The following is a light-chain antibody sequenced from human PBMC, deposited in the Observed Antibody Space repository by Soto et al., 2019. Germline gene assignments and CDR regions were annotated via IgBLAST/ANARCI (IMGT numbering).Light chain of an antibody. CDR1: ENVNSN. J-gene: IGKJ4*01. CDR2: GAS. Sequence: EIVMTQSPATLSVSPGERATLSCRASENVNSNLAWYQQKPGQAPRLLIYGASTRATGIPARFSGSGSGTEFTLAISYLRPEDSAVYFCQQYHDWVTFGGGTKVEI. CDR3: QQYHDWVT. V-gene: IGKV3D-15*01.